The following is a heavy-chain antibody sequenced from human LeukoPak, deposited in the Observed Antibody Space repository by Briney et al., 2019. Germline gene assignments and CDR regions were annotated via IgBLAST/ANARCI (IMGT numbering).Heavy chain of an antibody. CDR2: INPNSGGT. V-gene: IGHV1-2*02. CDR3: ARESKARYYYGSGSNAFDI. CDR1: GYTFTGYY. D-gene: IGHD3-10*01. Sequence: ALVKVSCKASGYTFTGYYMHWVRQAPGQGLEWMGWINPNSGGTNYAQKFQGRVTMTRDTSISTAYMELSRLRSDDTAVYYCARESKARYYYGSGSNAFDIWGQGTMVTVSS. J-gene: IGHJ3*02.